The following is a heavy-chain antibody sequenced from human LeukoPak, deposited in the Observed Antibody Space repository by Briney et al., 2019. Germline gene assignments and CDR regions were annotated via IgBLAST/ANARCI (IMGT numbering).Heavy chain of an antibody. Sequence: SETLSLTCTVSGGSISSSSYYWGWIRQPPGKGLEWIGSIYYSGSTYYNPSLKSRVTISVDMSKKQFSLKLSSVTGADTAVYYCARGSAAAGSDYYYYYMDVWDKGTTVTVFS. V-gene: IGHV4-39*07. CDR1: GGSISSSSYY. J-gene: IGHJ6*03. CDR3: ARGSAAAGSDYYYYYMDV. D-gene: IGHD6-13*01. CDR2: IYYSGST.